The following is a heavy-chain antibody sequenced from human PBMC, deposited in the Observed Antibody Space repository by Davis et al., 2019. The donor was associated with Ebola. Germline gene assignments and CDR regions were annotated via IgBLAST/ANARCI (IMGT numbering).Heavy chain of an antibody. CDR1: GGSISSYY. CDR3: ARRADY. V-gene: IGHV4-59*12. Sequence: SETLSLTCTVSGGSISSYYWSWIRQPPGKGLEWIGYIYYSGSTNYNPSLKSRVTISVDTSKNQFSLKLSSVTAADTAVYYCARRADYWGQGTLVTVSS. CDR2: IYYSGST. J-gene: IGHJ4*02.